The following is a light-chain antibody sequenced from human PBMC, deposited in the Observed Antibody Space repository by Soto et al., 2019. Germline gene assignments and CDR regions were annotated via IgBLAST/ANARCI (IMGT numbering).Light chain of an antibody. V-gene: IGKV3-11*01. CDR2: DAS. Sequence: EIVLTQSPATLSLPLGERATLSCRASQSASSYLAWYQQKPGQAPRLLIYDASNRATGIPARFSGSGSGTDFTLTISSLEPEDFAVYYCQQRSNWPTFGQGTKVDIK. J-gene: IGKJ1*01. CDR1: QSASSY. CDR3: QQRSNWPT.